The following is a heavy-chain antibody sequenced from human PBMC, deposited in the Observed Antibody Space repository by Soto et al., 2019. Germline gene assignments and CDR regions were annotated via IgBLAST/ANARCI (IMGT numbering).Heavy chain of an antibody. CDR1: GFTFSDYY. CDR2: ISSSGSTI. CDR3: ARAPLGRYDFWSGYPNYYYYGMDV. V-gene: IGHV3-11*01. D-gene: IGHD3-3*01. Sequence: GGPLRLSCSASGFTFSDYYMSWIRQAPGKGLEWVSYISSSGSTIYYADSVEGRFTISRDNDKNSLYLQMNSLRAEDTAVYCCARAPLGRYDFWSGYPNYYYYGMDVWGQGTTVTVSS. J-gene: IGHJ6*02.